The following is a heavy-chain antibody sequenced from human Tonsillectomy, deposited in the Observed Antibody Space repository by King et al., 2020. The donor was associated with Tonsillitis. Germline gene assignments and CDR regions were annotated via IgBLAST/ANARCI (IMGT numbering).Heavy chain of an antibody. CDR3: ARDFRWGSARYCYFDY. CDR2: INPSGGST. V-gene: IGHV1-46*01. D-gene: IGHD3-16*01. Sequence: QLVQSGAEVKKPGASVKVSCKASGYTFTSYYMHWVRQAPGQGLEWMGIINPSGGSTSYAQKFQGRVTMTRDTSTSTVYMELSSPRSEDTAVYYCARDFRWGSARYCYFDYWGQGTLVTVSS. CDR1: GYTFTSYY. J-gene: IGHJ4*02.